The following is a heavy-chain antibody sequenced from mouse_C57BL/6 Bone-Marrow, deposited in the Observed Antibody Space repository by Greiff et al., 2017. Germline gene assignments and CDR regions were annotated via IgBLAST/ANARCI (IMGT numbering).Heavy chain of an antibody. Sequence: QVQLQQSGPGLVQPSQSLSITCTVSGFSLTSYGVHWVRQSPGKGLEWLGVIWSGGSTDYNAAFISRLSISKDNSKSKVFFNMNSLQADDTAIYYCARNPHYYGNYVSYYYAMDYWGQGTGVTVSA. CDR2: IWSGGST. D-gene: IGHD2-1*01. CDR1: GFSLTSYG. CDR3: ARNPHYYGNYVSYYYAMDY. V-gene: IGHV2-2*01. J-gene: IGHJ4*01.